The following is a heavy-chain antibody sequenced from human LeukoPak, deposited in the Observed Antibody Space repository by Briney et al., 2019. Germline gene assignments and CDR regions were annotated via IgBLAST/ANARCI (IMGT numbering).Heavy chain of an antibody. CDR2: IAPSDSYT. V-gene: IGHV5-10-1*01. Sequence: GESLQISCQGSGYSFTSYWIGWVRQVPGKGLEWMGRIAPSDSYTNYNPSFEGHVTMSVEKSITTVYLQWSSLKASDTAMYYCVRQPPGVYDTTQNWFDPWGQGTLVTVSS. CDR1: GYSFTSYW. D-gene: IGHD3-22*01. CDR3: VRQPPGVYDTTQNWFDP. J-gene: IGHJ5*02.